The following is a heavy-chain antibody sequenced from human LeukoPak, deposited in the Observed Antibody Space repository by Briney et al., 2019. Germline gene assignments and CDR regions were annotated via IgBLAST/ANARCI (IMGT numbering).Heavy chain of an antibody. CDR1: GFTFSSYG. CDR2: VWYDGSNE. V-gene: IGHV3-33*01. J-gene: IGHJ4*02. D-gene: IGHD6-19*01. CDR3: VSGLIPVAGTSGNY. Sequence: PGRTLRLSCAASGFTFSSYGMHWVRQAPGKGLEWVAVVWYDGSNEYYADSVKGRFTISRDNSKNTLYLQMSSLRAEDTAVYYCVSGLIPVAGTSGNYWGPGTLVTVSS.